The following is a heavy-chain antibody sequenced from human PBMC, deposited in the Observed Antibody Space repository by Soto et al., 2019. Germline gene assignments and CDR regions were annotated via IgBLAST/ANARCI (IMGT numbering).Heavy chain of an antibody. Sequence: GESLKISCKASGYDFINYCIAWLRQTPGRGLVWLCMIYHGDWDIRYNPSFLGRVTISADKSITTAFVQWGSLKASGSAIYYCARFRAPRRELISMSFHIWGLGTLVTVSS. D-gene: IGHD1-26*01. CDR2: IYHGDWDI. CDR1: GYDFINYC. J-gene: IGHJ3*02. CDR3: ARFRAPRRELISMSFHI. V-gene: IGHV5-51*01.